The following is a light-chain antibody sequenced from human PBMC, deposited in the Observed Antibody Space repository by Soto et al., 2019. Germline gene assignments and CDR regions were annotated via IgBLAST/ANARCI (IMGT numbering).Light chain of an antibody. CDR3: CSYAGSSTYV. CDR2: EVS. V-gene: IGLV2-23*02. Sequence: QSALTQPASVSGSPGQSITISCTGTSSDVGNYNLVSWYQQHPGKAPKLMIYEVSKRPSGVSNHFSGSKSGNTASLTLSGLQAEDEADYYCCSYAGSSTYVFGTGTKVTVL. J-gene: IGLJ1*01. CDR1: SSDVGNYNL.